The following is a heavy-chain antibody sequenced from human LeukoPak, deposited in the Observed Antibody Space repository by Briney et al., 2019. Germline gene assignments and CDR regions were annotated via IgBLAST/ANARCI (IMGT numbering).Heavy chain of an antibody. Sequence: SQTLSLTCAIPGDSVSNNSAAWNWIRQSPSGGLEWLGRTYYRSKWDSNYALSVKSRITINADTSKNQVSLQLNSVTPEDTAVYYCARGTAAPGFGFWGQGTLVTVSS. CDR2: TYYRSKWDS. D-gene: IGHD6-13*01. V-gene: IGHV6-1*01. CDR3: ARGTAAPGFGF. J-gene: IGHJ4*02. CDR1: GDSVSNNSAA.